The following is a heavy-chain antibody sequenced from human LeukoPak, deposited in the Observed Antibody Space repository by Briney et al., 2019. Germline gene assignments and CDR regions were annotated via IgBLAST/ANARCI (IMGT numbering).Heavy chain of an antibody. D-gene: IGHD2-15*01. J-gene: IGHJ4*02. CDR2: IIPIFGTA. Sequence: GASVKVSCKASGGTFSSYAISWVRQAPGQGLEWMGGIIPIFGTANYAQKFQGRVTITADKSTSTAYMELSSLRSEDAAVYYCARVREVVAATLPDYWGQGTLVTVSS. CDR3: ARVREVVAATLPDY. CDR1: GGTFSSYA. V-gene: IGHV1-69*06.